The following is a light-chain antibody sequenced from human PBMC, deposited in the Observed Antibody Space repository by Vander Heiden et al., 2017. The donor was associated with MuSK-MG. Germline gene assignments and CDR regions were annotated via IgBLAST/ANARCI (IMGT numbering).Light chain of an antibody. Sequence: VSPGQTASITCPGDTLGGESGSWYQQRPGQSPVLVIYQDVKRPSGIPERFSGSCSGNTATLSISGTQALDEGDYYCQAWDSSTAHVVFGGGTRLSVL. J-gene: IGLJ2*01. CDR3: QAWDSSTAHVV. CDR1: TLGGES. CDR2: QDV. V-gene: IGLV3-1*01.